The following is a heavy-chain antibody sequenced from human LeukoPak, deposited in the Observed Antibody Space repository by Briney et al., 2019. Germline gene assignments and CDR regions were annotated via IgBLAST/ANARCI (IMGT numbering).Heavy chain of an antibody. D-gene: IGHD6-6*01. Sequence: SGPTLVKPSETLSLTCTVSGFSISHGYYWGWIRQPPGKGLEWIGSIYYSGSTYYNPSLKSRVTISVDTSKNQFSLKLSSVTAADTAVYYCATPKGSSSTLFDYWGQGTLVTVSS. CDR3: ATPKGSSSTLFDY. CDR1: GFSISHGYY. V-gene: IGHV4-38-2*02. CDR2: IYYSGST. J-gene: IGHJ4*02.